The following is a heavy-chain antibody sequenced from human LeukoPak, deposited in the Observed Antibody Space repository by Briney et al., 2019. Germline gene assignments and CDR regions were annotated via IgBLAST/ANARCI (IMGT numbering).Heavy chain of an antibody. Sequence: SVKVSCKSSGGTFSSYAISWVRQAPGQGLEWMGGIIPIFGIANYAQKFQGRVTITTDESTSTAYMELSSLRSEDTAVYYCARSYCSTTNCHNWFDPWGQGTLVTVSS. V-gene: IGHV1-69*05. CDR3: ARSYCSTTNCHNWFDP. CDR1: GGTFSSYA. CDR2: IIPIFGIA. J-gene: IGHJ5*02. D-gene: IGHD2-2*01.